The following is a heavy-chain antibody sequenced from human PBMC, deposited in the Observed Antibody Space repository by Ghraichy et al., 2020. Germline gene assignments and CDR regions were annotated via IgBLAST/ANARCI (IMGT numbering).Heavy chain of an antibody. V-gene: IGHV3-30*04. CDR2: ISYDGSNK. CDR3: ARDSDSSGYYRHYFDY. CDR1: GFTFSSYA. J-gene: IGHJ4*02. Sequence: GGSLRLSCAASGFTFSSYAMHWVRQAPGKGLEWVAVISYDGSNKYYADSVKGRFTISRDNSKNTLYLQMNSLRAEDTAVYYCARDSDSSGYYRHYFDYWGQGTLVTVSS. D-gene: IGHD3-22*01.